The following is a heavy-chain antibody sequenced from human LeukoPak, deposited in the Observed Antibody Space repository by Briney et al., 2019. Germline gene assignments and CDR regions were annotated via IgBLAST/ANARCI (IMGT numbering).Heavy chain of an antibody. CDR2: ISGSGGTT. V-gene: IGHV3-23*01. CDR3: ARPDYYYDSSGPEY. Sequence: GSLRLSCTTSGFTFSSYAMSWVRQAPGRGLEWVSAISGSGGTTDYADSVKGRFTISRDNSKNTLYLQMNSLRAEDTAVYYCARPDYYYDSSGPEYWGQGTLVTVSS. CDR1: GFTFSSYA. D-gene: IGHD3-22*01. J-gene: IGHJ4*02.